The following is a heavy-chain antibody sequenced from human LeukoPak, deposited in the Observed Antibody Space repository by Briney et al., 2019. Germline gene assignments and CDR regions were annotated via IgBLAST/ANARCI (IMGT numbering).Heavy chain of an antibody. CDR1: GYTFTNYD. Sequence: ASVTVSCKASGYTFTNYDINWVRQATGQGIEWMGWMNPNSGNTGYAQKFQGRVTMTRNTSINTAYMELSSLRSEDTAVYYCAIRTLPHYYDSSAYSEWGQGTLVTVSS. CDR3: AIRTLPHYYDSSAYSE. V-gene: IGHV1-8*01. D-gene: IGHD3-22*01. J-gene: IGHJ4*02. CDR2: MNPNSGNT.